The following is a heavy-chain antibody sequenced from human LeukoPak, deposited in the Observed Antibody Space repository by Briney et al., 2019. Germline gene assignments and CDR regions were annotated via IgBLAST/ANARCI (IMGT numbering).Heavy chain of an antibody. CDR2: INPNSGGT. V-gene: IGHV1-2*02. CDR3: ARDTIFGVVTRPYYYYMDV. CDR1: GYTFTGYY. D-gene: IGHD3-3*01. Sequence: ASVKVSCKASGYTFTGYYMHWVRQAPGQGLEWMGWINPNSGGTNYAQKFQGRVTMTRDTSISTAYKELSRLRSDDTAVYYCARDTIFGVVTRPYYYYMDVWGKGTTVTVSS. J-gene: IGHJ6*03.